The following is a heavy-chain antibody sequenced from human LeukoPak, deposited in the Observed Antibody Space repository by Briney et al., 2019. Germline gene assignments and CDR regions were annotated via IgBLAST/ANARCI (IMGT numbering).Heavy chain of an antibody. CDR2: ISGSGGST. V-gene: IGHV3-23*01. Sequence: GGSLRLSCAASGFTFSSYAMSWVRQAPGKGLEWVSAISGSGGSTYYADSVKGRFTISRDNSKNTLYLQMNSLRAEDTAVYYCARYDSGYDAFDIWGQGTMVTVSS. CDR3: ARYDSGYDAFDI. CDR1: GFTFSSYA. D-gene: IGHD5-12*01. J-gene: IGHJ3*02.